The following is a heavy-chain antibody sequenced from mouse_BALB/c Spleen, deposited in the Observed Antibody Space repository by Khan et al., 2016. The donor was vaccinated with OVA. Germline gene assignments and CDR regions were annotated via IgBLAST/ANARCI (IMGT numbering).Heavy chain of an antibody. CDR2: ISTSGSYT. Sequence: EVELVESGGDLVKPGGSLKLSCAASGFTFSRYGMSWVRQTPDKRLEWVAIISTSGSYTYYPDSVKGRFTISRDNAMNTLYLQMSSLKSEDTAMYYCARSLYDTSYDYSAMDYWGQGTSITVSS. J-gene: IGHJ4*01. V-gene: IGHV5-6*01. CDR3: ARSLYDTSYDYSAMDY. D-gene: IGHD1-1*01. CDR1: GFTFSRYG.